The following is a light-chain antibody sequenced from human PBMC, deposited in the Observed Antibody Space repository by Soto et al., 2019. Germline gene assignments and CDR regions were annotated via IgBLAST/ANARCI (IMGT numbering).Light chain of an antibody. Sequence: EVVMTQSPATLSVSPGERATLSCRASQSISNNLAWYQQKPGQAPRLLIFGASTRATGVPARFSGSGSGTEFILTISSLQSEDFAVYYCQHRSNWPLTFGGGTKVDIK. V-gene: IGKV3-15*01. CDR1: QSISNN. J-gene: IGKJ4*01. CDR3: QHRSNWPLT. CDR2: GAS.